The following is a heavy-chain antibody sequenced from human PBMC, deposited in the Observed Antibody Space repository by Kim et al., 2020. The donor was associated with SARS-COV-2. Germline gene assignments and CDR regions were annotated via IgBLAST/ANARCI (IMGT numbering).Heavy chain of an antibody. J-gene: IGHJ4*02. CDR2: IYASGST. CDR1: GVSIRGDC. Sequence: SETLSHTCSVSGVSIRGDCWSWIRQPAGKGLEWIGRIYASGSTNYNPSLRSRVTMSVDTSKNQFSLKLSSVTAADTALYYCARDFADYEGDYFDYWGQGIVVTVYS. D-gene: IGHD4-17*01. CDR3: ARDFADYEGDYFDY. V-gene: IGHV4-4*07.